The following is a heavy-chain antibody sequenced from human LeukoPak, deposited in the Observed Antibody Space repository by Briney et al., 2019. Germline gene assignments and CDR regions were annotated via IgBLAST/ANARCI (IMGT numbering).Heavy chain of an antibody. CDR2: ISGSGRST. D-gene: IGHD3-10*01. V-gene: IGHV3-23*01. Sequence: PGGSLRLSCAASGFTFSSYAMSWVSQAPGKGLDWVSAISGSGRSTYYADSVKGHFTISRDNSKNTLYLQMNSLRAEDTAVYYCAKGSYGSGSQAYYFDYWGQGTLVTVSS. CDR3: AKGSYGSGSQAYYFDY. J-gene: IGHJ4*02. CDR1: GFTFSSYA.